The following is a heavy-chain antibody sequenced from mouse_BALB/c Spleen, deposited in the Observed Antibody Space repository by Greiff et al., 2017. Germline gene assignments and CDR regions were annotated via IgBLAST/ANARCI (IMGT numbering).Heavy chain of an antibody. J-gene: IGHJ1*01. CDR3: ARWYYGNWYFDV. CDR2: ISYSGST. CDR1: GYSITSDYA. V-gene: IGHV3-2*02. Sequence: DVKLVESGPGLVKPSQSLSLTCTVTGYSITSDYAWNWIRQFPGNKLEWMGYISYSGSTSYNPSLKSRISITRDTSKNQFFLQLNSVTTEDTATYYCARWYYGNWYFDVWGAGTTVTVSS. D-gene: IGHD1-1*01.